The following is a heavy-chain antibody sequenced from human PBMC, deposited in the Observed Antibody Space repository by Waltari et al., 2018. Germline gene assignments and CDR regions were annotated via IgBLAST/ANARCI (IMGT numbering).Heavy chain of an antibody. V-gene: IGHV4-34*01. CDR3: ARGLRYFDWLPSSHFDY. Sequence: QVQLQQWGAGLLKPSETLSLTCAVYGGSFSGYYWSWIRQPPGKGLEWIGEINHSGSTNYNPSLKSRVTISVDTSKNQFSLKLSSVTAADTAVYYCARGLRYFDWLPSSHFDYWGQGTLVTVSS. J-gene: IGHJ4*02. D-gene: IGHD3-9*01. CDR1: GGSFSGYY. CDR2: INHSGST.